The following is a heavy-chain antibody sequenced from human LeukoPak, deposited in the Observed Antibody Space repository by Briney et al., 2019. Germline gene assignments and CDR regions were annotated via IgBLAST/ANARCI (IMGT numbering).Heavy chain of an antibody. J-gene: IGHJ4*02. CDR2: VYSSGST. CDR3: TRDMEYPGAGFDY. Sequence: SETLSLTCTISGDSISRSSYFWAWIRQPPGKGLEWIGSVYSSGSTYYNPSLRSQITISVDTSKNQFSLKLTSVAAADTAMYYCTRDMEYPGAGFDYWGQGIPVTVSS. CDR1: GDSISRSSYF. V-gene: IGHV4-39*07. D-gene: IGHD3-3*01.